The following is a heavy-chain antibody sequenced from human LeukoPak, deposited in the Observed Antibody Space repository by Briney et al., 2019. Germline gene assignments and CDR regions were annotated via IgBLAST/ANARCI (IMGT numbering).Heavy chain of an antibody. J-gene: IGHJ4*02. D-gene: IGHD7-27*01. Sequence: SVKVSCKASGGTFSSYAISWVRQAPGQGLEWMGGIIPIFGTANYAQKFQGRVTMTRDTSTSTVYMELSSLRSEDTAVYYCARGPPNWGPDFWGQGTLITVSS. CDR3: ARGPPNWGPDF. CDR2: IIPIFGTA. V-gene: IGHV1-69*05. CDR1: GGTFSSYA.